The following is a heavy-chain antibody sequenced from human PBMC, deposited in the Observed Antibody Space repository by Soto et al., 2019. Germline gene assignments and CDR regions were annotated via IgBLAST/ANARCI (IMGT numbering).Heavy chain of an antibody. D-gene: IGHD3-10*01. CDR1: GGSISSGSYY. J-gene: IGHJ6*02. Sequence: PSETLSLTCTVSGGSISSGSYYWGWIRQPPGKGLEWIGSIYYSGSTYYNPSLKSRVTISVDTSKNQFSLKLSSVTAADTAVYYCARQGPMVRGVKANYYYGMDVWGQGTTVTVSS. V-gene: IGHV4-39*01. CDR3: ARQGPMVRGVKANYYYGMDV. CDR2: IYYSGST.